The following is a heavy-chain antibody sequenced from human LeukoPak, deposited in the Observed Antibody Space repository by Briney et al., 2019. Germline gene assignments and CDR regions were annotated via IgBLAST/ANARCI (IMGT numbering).Heavy chain of an antibody. V-gene: IGHV1-2*02. J-gene: IGHJ4*02. CDR1: GYTFTDYY. CDR2: VITNSGGT. Sequence: ASVKVSCKTSGYTFTDYYMNWLRQAPGQGLEWMGWVITNSGGTNYAQKFQGRVTMTRDTSINTAYMELRGLTSDDTAVYYCARNSYDFWSPAGFWGQGTQVTVSS. CDR3: ARNSYDFWSPAGF. D-gene: IGHD3-3*01.